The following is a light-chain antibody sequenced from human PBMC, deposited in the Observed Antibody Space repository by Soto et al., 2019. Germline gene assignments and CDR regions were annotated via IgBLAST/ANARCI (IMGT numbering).Light chain of an antibody. CDR3: SSYTRSNTRRGV. Sequence: QSALTQPASVSGSPGQSITISCTGTSSDVGGYNYVSWYQQHPGKAPKLMIYDVSNRPSGVSNRFSGSKSGNTASLTISGLQAEDEAEYYCSSYTRSNTRRGVFGGGTKLTVL. V-gene: IGLV2-14*01. J-gene: IGLJ2*01. CDR2: DVS. CDR1: SSDVGGYNY.